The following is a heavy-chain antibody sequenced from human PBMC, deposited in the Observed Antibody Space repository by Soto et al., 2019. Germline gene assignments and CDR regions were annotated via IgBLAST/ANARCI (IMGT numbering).Heavy chain of an antibody. CDR2: TSSSGRDK. V-gene: IGHV3-21*01. J-gene: IGHJ4*02. CDR3: ASSLIAVAGTGRRAAYYFDS. D-gene: IGHD6-19*01. CDR1: GFTVTSYW. Sequence: DVQLVESGGGIVQPGGSLRLSCAASGFTVTSYWMHWGRQAPGKGLEWVSSTSSSGRDKYYADSVKGRFTISRDNAKNSLYLQMNSLRAEDMAVYYCASSLIAVAGTGRRAAYYFDSWGQGTLVTVST.